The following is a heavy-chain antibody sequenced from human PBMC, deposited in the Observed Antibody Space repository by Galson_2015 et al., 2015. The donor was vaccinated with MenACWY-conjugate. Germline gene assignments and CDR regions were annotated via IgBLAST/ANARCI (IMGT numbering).Heavy chain of an antibody. CDR2: IAGSGGGT. CDR1: GLTFNNSP. CDR3: ARGVTVDY. Sequence: SLRLSCAAAGLTFNNSPMNWVRQPPGKGLEGVSGIAGSGGGTYYADSVKGRFAISRDNAKNTLYLQMNSLSAEDTAVYYCARGVTVDYWGQGTLVTVSS. V-gene: IGHV3-23*01. D-gene: IGHD2-21*02. J-gene: IGHJ4*02.